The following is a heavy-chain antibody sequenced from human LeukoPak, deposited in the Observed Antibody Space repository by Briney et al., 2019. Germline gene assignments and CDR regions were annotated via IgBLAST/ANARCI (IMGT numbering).Heavy chain of an antibody. CDR2: IYYSGST. Sequence: EPLSLTCSVSVDFMSRYDESWIRQPTEEGLEWVGYIYYSGSTNYNHSLKSRVTISVDTSKNQFSLKLSSVTAADTAVYYCARDSSGSYWANWFDPWGQGTLVTVSS. V-gene: IGHV4-59*13. D-gene: IGHD1-26*01. CDR3: ARDSSGSYWANWFDP. CDR1: VDFMSRYD. J-gene: IGHJ5*02.